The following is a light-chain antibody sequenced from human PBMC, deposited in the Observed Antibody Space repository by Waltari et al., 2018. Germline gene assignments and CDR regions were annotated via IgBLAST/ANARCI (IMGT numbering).Light chain of an antibody. V-gene: IGKV2-28*01. J-gene: IGKJ4*01. Sequence: DIVMTQSPLSLPVTPGEPASISCRSSQSLLHSNGYNYLDWYLQKPGQSPQLLIYLGSNRASGVPDRFSGSGSGTDFTLKISRVEAEDVGVYYCMQALQTPLTFGGGTK. CDR3: MQALQTPLT. CDR2: LGS. CDR1: QSLLHSNGYNY.